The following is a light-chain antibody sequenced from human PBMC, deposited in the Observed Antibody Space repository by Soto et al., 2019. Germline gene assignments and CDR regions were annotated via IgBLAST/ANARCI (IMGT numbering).Light chain of an antibody. CDR2: EVS. CDR1: SSDIGSNNY. J-gene: IGLJ3*02. Sequence: QSVLTQPASVSGSPGQSITISCTGTSSDIGSNNYVSWFQQRPGKAPTLIIYEVSNRPSGVSTHFSGSKSVNTASLTISGLLPEDEAEYYCSSYTTTTRLFGGGTKLTVL. CDR3: SSYTTTTRL. V-gene: IGLV2-14*01.